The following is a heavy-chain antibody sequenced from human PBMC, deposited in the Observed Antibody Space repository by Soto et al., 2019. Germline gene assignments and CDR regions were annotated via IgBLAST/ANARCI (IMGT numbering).Heavy chain of an antibody. CDR3: ARYRREAVAGYTLDN. CDR2: VYNSGST. CDR1: GGSISSNY. D-gene: IGHD6-13*01. Sequence: SETLSLTCTVSGGSISSNYWTWIRQPPGKGLEWIGYVYNSGSTNYNPSLKSRVTISEDTSKSQFSLKVNSMTAADTVVYYCARYRREAVAGYTLDNWGQGILVTVSS. V-gene: IGHV4-59*01. J-gene: IGHJ4*02.